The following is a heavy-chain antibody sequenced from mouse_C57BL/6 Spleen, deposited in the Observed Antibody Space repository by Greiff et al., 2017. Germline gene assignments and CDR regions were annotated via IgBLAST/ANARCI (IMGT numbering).Heavy chain of an antibody. J-gene: IGHJ4*01. CDR1: GYTFTDYE. CDR3: TRKEYDYDAYYYAMDD. CDR2: IDPETGGT. Sequence: VQLQQSGAELVRPGASVTLSCKASGYTFTDYEMHWVKQTPVHGLEWIGAIDPETGGTAYNQKFKGKAILTADKSSSTAYMELRSLTSEDSAFYCCTRKEYDYDAYYYAMDDRGQGTSVTVSS. D-gene: IGHD2-4*01. V-gene: IGHV1-15*01.